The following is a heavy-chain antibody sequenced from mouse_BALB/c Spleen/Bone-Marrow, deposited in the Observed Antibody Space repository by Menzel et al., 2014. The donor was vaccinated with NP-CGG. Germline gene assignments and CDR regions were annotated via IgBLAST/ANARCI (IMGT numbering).Heavy chain of an antibody. V-gene: IGHV5-17*02. CDR2: IISGSNTI. Sequence: DVKLVESGGDLVQPGGSRKLSCAASGFTFSAFGMHWVRQAPERGLEWVAYIISGSNTIYYSDKVKGRFTISRDNPKNALFRQMASLRSEDTAMYYCARSRYGVGWFAYWGQGTLVTVSA. J-gene: IGHJ3*01. CDR3: ARSRYGVGWFAY. CDR1: GFTFSAFG. D-gene: IGHD2-10*02.